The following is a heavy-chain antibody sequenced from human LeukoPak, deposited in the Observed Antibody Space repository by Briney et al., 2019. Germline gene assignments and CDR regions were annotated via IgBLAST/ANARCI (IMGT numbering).Heavy chain of an antibody. CDR1: GFTFSSYG. J-gene: IGHJ4*02. CDR2: IRYDGSNK. V-gene: IGHV3-30*02. D-gene: IGHD4-11*01. CDR3: AFESMTTVTFDY. Sequence: QTGGSLRLSCAASGFTFSSYGMHWVRQAPGKGLEWVAFIRYDGSNKYYADSVKDRFTISRDNSKNTLYLQMNSLRAEDTAVYYCAFESMTTVTFDYWGQGTLVTVSS.